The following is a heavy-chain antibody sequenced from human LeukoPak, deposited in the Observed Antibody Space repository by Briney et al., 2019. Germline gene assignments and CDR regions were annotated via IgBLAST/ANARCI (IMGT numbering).Heavy chain of an antibody. CDR3: ARDKPAEAALDF. CDR1: GYTFTGYY. Sequence: GASVKLSCKASGYTFTGYYIHWVRQAPGQGLEWMGWINPNSVGTNYAQKFQGRVTMTRDRSINTAYMDLRSLTNDDSAVYYCARDKPAEAALDFWGQGTLVTVSS. CDR2: INPNSVGT. V-gene: IGHV1-2*02. J-gene: IGHJ4*02.